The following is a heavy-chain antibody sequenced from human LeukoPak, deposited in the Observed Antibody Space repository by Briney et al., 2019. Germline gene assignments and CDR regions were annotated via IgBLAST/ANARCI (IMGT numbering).Heavy chain of an antibody. CDR3: AKDRRGCSSTSCYYRFDY. CDR1: GFTFGTYA. CDR2: ISGSGGST. Sequence: QPGGSLRLSCAASGFTFGTYAMSWVRQAPGKGLEWVSAISGSGGSTYYADSVKGRFTISRDNSKNTLYLQMNSLRAEDTAVYYCAKDRRGCSSTSCYYRFDYWGQGTLVTVSS. V-gene: IGHV3-23*01. J-gene: IGHJ4*02. D-gene: IGHD2-2*01.